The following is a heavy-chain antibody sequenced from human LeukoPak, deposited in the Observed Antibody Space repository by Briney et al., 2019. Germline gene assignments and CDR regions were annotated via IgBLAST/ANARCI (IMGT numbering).Heavy chain of an antibody. CDR1: GGSISSGDYY. V-gene: IGHV4-30-4*01. Sequence: SETLSLTCTVSGGSISSGDYYWSWIRQPPGKGLEWIGYIYYSGSTYYNPSLKSRVTISVDTSKNQFSLKLSSVTAADTAVYYCASRDSGHYGMDVWGQGTTVTVSS. D-gene: IGHD2-15*01. CDR2: IYYSGST. CDR3: ASRDSGHYGMDV. J-gene: IGHJ6*02.